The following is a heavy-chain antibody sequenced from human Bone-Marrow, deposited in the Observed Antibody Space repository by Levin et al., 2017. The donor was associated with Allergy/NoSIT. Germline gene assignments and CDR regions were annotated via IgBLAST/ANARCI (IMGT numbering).Heavy chain of an antibody. CDR1: GYTFNTFG. CDR3: ARGTQEYYHSRGYYSDY. V-gene: IGHV1-18*01. Sequence: AGGSLRLSCKPSGYTFNTFGLSWVRQAPGQGLEWVGWISTNNAKTIYAQKFQGRVTLTKDTSTSTAYMELRSLRSDDTAVYYCARGTQEYYHSRGYYSDYWGQGTLVTVSS. CDR2: ISTNNAKT. J-gene: IGHJ4*02. D-gene: IGHD3-22*01.